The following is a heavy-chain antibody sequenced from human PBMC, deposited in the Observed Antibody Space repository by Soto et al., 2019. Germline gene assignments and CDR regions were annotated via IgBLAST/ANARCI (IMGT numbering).Heavy chain of an antibody. CDR3: ARYVTGRLADFDY. J-gene: IGHJ4*02. D-gene: IGHD2-21*02. CDR2: IIPIFGTA. CDR1: GGTFSSYA. Sequence: ASVKVSCKASGGTFSSYAISWVRQAPGQGLEWMGGIIPIFGTANYAQKFQGRVTITADESTSTAYMELSSLRSEDTAVYYCARYVTGRLADFDYWGQGTLVTVSS. V-gene: IGHV1-69*13.